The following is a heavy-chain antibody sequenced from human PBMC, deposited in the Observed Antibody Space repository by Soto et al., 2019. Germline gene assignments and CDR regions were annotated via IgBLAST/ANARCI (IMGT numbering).Heavy chain of an antibody. CDR1: GFTFSSYG. J-gene: IGHJ4*02. D-gene: IGHD2-15*01. V-gene: IGHV3-33*01. CDR2: IWYDGSNK. CDR3: ARDGYCSGGSCYSVPVFDY. Sequence: PGGSLRLSCAASGFTFSSYGMHWVRQAPGRGLEWVAVIWYDGSNKYYADSVKGRFTISRDNSKNTLYLQMNSLRAEDTAVYYCARDGYCSGGSCYSVPVFDYWGQGT.